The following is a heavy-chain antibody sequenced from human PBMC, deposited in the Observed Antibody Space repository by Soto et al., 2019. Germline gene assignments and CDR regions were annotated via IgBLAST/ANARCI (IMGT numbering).Heavy chain of an antibody. V-gene: IGHV3-30*18. CDR1: GFTFSSYG. Sequence: GSLRLSCAASGFTFSSYGMHWVRQAPGKGLEWVAVISYDGSNKYYADSVKGRFTISRDNSKNTLYLQMNSLRAEDTAVYYCAKDRKYGYGGNSLYYYYGMDVWGQGTTVTVSS. D-gene: IGHD4-17*01. CDR3: AKDRKYGYGGNSLYYYYGMDV. J-gene: IGHJ6*02. CDR2: ISYDGSNK.